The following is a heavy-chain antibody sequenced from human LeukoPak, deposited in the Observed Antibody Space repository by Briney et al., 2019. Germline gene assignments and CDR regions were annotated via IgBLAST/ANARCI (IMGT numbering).Heavy chain of an antibody. CDR1: GFTFSSFS. CDR3: AKDGGSNNWYEYFQH. V-gene: IGHV3-23*01. CDR2: VRTGGAAT. Sequence: PGGSLRLSCAASGFTFSSFSMNWVRQAHGKGLEWVSTVRTGGAATYYADSVEGRFTISRDNSENTLYLQMNSLRVEDTAVYYCAKDGGSNNWYEYFQHWGQGTLVAVSS. J-gene: IGHJ1*01. D-gene: IGHD6-13*01.